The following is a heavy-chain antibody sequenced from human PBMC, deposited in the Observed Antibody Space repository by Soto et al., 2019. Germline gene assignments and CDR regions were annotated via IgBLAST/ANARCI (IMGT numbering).Heavy chain of an antibody. D-gene: IGHD3-10*01. CDR2: IYYSGST. J-gene: IGHJ5*02. V-gene: IGHV4-59*01. CDR1: GGSISSYY. CDR3: ARDLAGFLNWFDP. Sequence: PSETLSLTCTVSGGSISSYYWSWIRRPPGKGLEWIGYIYYSGSTNYNPSLKSRVTISVDTSKNQFSLKLSSVTAADTAVYYCARDLAGFLNWFDPWGQGTLVTVSS.